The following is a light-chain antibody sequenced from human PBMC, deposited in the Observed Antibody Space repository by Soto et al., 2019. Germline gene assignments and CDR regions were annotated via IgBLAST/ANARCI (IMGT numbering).Light chain of an antibody. Sequence: SVLTQSPGTLSLSPGDRATLSCRASESVRNTYIAWYQQKPGQAPRLLIYGASSRATGIPDKFSGSGSGTDFTLTISRVEPEDFAVYYCQQYGSSPPYTFGQGTRLEI. CDR2: GAS. V-gene: IGKV3-20*01. J-gene: IGKJ5*01. CDR3: QQYGSSPPYT. CDR1: ESVRNTY.